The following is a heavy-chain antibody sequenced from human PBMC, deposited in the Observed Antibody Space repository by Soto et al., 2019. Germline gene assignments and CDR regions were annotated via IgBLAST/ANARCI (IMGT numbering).Heavy chain of an antibody. J-gene: IGHJ4*02. V-gene: IGHV3-9*02. CDR1: GFTSTDYA. CDR2: IFWYSDRI. CDR3: LKETSPGGLDH. D-gene: IGHD2-2*01. Sequence: EVQLVESGGGLVQPGRSLRLSCAASGFTSTDYAMHWIRQVPGKGLEWVSGIFWYSDRIDYAGSVKGRFTISRDNAKNSLYLQMSSLRPEDSGLYYCLKETSPGGLDHWGQGTLVTVSS.